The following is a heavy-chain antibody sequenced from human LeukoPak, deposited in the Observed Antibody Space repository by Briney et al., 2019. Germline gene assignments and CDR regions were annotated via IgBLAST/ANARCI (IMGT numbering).Heavy chain of an antibody. D-gene: IGHD3-10*01. Sequence: EASVKVSCKASGYAFTGYYMHWVRQAPGQGLEWMGWINPNSGGTNYAQKFQGRVTMTRDTSISTAYMELSRLRSDDTAVYYCARTRITMVRGVTYWFDPWGQGTLVTVSS. CDR1: GYAFTGYY. CDR2: INPNSGGT. V-gene: IGHV1-2*02. J-gene: IGHJ5*02. CDR3: ARTRITMVRGVTYWFDP.